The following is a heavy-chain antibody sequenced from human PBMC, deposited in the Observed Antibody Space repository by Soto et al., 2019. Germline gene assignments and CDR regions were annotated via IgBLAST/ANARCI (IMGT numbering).Heavy chain of an antibody. CDR2: ISGYNGDT. V-gene: IGHV1-18*01. Sequence: QGHLVQSGAEVKKPGASVKVSCKTSAYTFTRYGISWVRQAPGQGLEWMGWISGYNGDTNYAQNLQDRVTMTTDTSTTTAYMELRSLTSDDTAVYYCAKNGQPPYYYYGLDVWGQGTTVTVSS. J-gene: IGHJ6*02. CDR3: AKNGQPPYYYYGLDV. D-gene: IGHD2-8*01. CDR1: AYTFTRYG.